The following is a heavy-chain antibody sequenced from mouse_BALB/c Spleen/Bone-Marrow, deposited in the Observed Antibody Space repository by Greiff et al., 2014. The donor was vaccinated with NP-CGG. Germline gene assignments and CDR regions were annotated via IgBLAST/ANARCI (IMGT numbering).Heavy chain of an antibody. Sequence: QVQLKESGAELMKPGASVKISCKATGYTFSSYWIEWVKQRPGHGLEWIGEILPGSGITNYNEKFKGKATFTADTSSNTAYKQLSSLTSEDSAVYYCTRGGSYYRYLDYWGQGTTLTVSS. V-gene: IGHV1-9*01. J-gene: IGHJ2*01. CDR3: TRGGSYYRYLDY. CDR1: GYTFSSYW. CDR2: ILPGSGIT. D-gene: IGHD2-14*01.